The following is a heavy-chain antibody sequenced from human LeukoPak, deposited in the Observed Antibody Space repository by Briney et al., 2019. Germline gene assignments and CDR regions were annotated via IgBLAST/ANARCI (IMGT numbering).Heavy chain of an antibody. CDR1: GGSFSGYY. V-gene: IGHV4-34*01. D-gene: IGHD6-13*01. CDR2: INHSRST. CDR3: ARGPGIAAAEGVFDY. Sequence: SETLSLTCAVYGGSFSGYYWSWIRQPPGKGLEWIGEINHSRSTNYNPSLKSRVTISVDTSKNQFSLKLSSVTAADTAVYYCARGPGIAAAEGVFDYWGQGTLVTVSS. J-gene: IGHJ4*02.